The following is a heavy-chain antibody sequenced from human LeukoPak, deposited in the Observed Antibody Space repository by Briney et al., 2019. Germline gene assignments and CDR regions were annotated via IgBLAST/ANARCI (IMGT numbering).Heavy chain of an antibody. J-gene: IGHJ3*02. D-gene: IGHD3-10*01. CDR2: IDTDGSTT. V-gene: IGHV3-74*01. CDR3: ARTRGNAFDI. CDR1: RFTFSNYW. Sequence: GGSLRLSCAASRFTFSNYWMHWVRQAPGKGLVWVSRIDTDGSTTRYADSVKGRFTISRDNAENTLYLQMDSLRAEDTALYYCARTRGNAFDIWGQGTMVTVSS.